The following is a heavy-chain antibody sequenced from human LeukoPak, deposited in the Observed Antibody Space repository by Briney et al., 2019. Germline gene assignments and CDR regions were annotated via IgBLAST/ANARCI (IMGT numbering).Heavy chain of an antibody. CDR1: GFTFSSYS. J-gene: IGHJ3*02. Sequence: GGSLRLSCAASGFTFSSYSMNWVRQAPGKGLEWVTSISSSSSYIYYADSVKGRFTISRDSAKNSLYLQMNSLRAEDTAVYYCARDRNDFWSGYYPHGAFDIWGQGTMVTVSS. CDR3: ARDRNDFWSGYYPHGAFDI. CDR2: ISSSSSYI. V-gene: IGHV3-21*01. D-gene: IGHD3-3*01.